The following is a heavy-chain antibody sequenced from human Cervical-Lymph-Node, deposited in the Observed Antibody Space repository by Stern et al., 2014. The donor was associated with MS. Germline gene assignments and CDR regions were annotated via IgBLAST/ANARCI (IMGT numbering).Heavy chain of an antibody. J-gene: IGHJ4*02. V-gene: IGHV3-11*01. CDR3: ARDQDGGDWYDY. CDR1: GFTFSDYY. D-gene: IGHD2-21*02. CDR2: ISPSGDTI. Sequence: VQLVQSGGGLVKPGGSLRLSCAASGFTFSDYYMTWIRQAPGQGLEWLSYISPSGDTIYYADSVKGRFTISRDDAKNSLYLQMNILRAEDTAVYYCARDQDGGDWYDYWGQGTLVTVSS.